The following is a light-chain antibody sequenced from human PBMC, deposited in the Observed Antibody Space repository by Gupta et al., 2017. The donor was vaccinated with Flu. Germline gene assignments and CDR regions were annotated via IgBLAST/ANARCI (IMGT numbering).Light chain of an antibody. CDR2: DVF. CDR1: PSVRNF. CDR3: QLSSA. J-gene: IGKJ4*01. V-gene: IGKV3-11*01. Sequence: PGERATLSCRASPSVRNFLAWYQQKPGHSPRLLIYDVFNRATGIPARFSGSGSGPDFILTISGLEPEDFAVYCCQLSSAFGGGTKVEI.